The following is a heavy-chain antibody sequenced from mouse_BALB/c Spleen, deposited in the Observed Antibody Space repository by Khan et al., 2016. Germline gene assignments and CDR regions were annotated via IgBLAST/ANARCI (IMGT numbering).Heavy chain of an antibody. J-gene: IGHJ3*01. CDR1: GFTFTDYY. V-gene: IGHV7-3*02. Sequence: EVELVESGGGLVQPGGSLRLSCATSGFTFTDYYMTWIRQPPGKALEWLGLIRNKANYYTTEYSASVKGRFTISRDNSQSILYLQMNTLRAEDSATCDCGSRTGTIAYWGQGTLVTVSA. D-gene: IGHD4-1*01. CDR2: IRNKANYYTT. CDR3: GSRTGTIAY.